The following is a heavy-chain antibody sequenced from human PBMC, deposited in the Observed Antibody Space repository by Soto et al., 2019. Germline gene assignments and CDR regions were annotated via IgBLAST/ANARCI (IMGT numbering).Heavy chain of an antibody. CDR2: TYYRSKWIH. CDR1: GDSVSSSSAA. J-gene: IGHJ6*02. D-gene: IGHD3-16*01. V-gene: IGHV6-1*01. Sequence: SQTLSLTCDISGDSVSSSSAAWNWIRQSPSRGLEWLGRTYYRSKWIHEYTVSMESRITINPDTSKNQFSLHIYSVTPEDTAVYYCAGVVWFYYYGVDVWGQGTTVTVSS. CDR3: AGVVWFYYYGVDV.